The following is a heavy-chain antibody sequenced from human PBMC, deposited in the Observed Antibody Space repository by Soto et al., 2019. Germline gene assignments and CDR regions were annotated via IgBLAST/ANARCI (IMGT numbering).Heavy chain of an antibody. CDR2: ISYDGSNK. J-gene: IGHJ4*02. CDR1: GFTFSSYG. D-gene: IGHD3-22*01. V-gene: IGHV3-30*18. CDR3: AKDLKRYDSSGYYDY. Sequence: GGSLRLSCAASGFTFSSYGMHWVRQAPGKGLEWVAVISYDGSNKYYADSVKGQFTISRDNSKNTLYLQMNSLRAEDTAVYYCAKDLKRYDSSGYYDYWGQGTLVTVSS.